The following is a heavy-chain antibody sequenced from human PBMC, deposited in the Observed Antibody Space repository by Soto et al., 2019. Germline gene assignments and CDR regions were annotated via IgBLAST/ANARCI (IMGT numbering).Heavy chain of an antibody. CDR2: IFPGDSDT. Sequence: GESLKISCQGSGYSFGAYWIGWVRQMPGKGLEWMGIIFPGDSDTRYRPSFQGQVTISVDRSINTAYLQWSSLKASDTAMYFCARGGITVTPPDYWGQGTQVTVS. V-gene: IGHV5-51*01. CDR1: GYSFGAYW. D-gene: IGHD1-7*01. CDR3: ARGGITVTPPDY. J-gene: IGHJ4*02.